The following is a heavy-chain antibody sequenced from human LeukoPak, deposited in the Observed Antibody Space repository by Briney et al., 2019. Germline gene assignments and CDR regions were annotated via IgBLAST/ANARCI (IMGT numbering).Heavy chain of an antibody. V-gene: IGHV5-51*01. Sequence: GESLKISCKGSAYRFASYWIAWVRQMPGKGLEWMGIIYPGDSDTKYSPSFQGQVTISADKSISTAYLQWNSLKASDTPMYYCARLGHDYGDYWGQGTLVTVSS. CDR1: AYRFASYW. CDR3: ARLGHDYGDY. CDR2: IYPGDSDT. J-gene: IGHJ4*02.